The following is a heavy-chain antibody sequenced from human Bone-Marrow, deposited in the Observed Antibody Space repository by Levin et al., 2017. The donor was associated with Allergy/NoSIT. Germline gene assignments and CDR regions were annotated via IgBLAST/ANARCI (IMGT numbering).Heavy chain of an antibody. V-gene: IGHV4-39*01. J-gene: IGHJ4*02. D-gene: IGHD6-13*01. CDR2: TYYTGTT. Sequence: ESLKISCTVSGGSISSSSSYWGWIRQTPGKGLEWIGSTYYTGTTYYNPSLKSRLTISVDTSKNQFSLRLSSVTAADTAVYYCARVVKAAGGTGPYYDYWGQGTLVTVSP. CDR1: GGSISSSSSY. CDR3: ARVVKAAGGTGPYYDY.